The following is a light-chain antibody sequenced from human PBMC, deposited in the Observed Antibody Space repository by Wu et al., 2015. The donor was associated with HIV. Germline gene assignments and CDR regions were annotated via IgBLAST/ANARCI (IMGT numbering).Light chain of an antibody. J-gene: IGKJ5*01. Sequence: EIVMTQSPATLSVSPGERATLSCRANQSVSTFFGWYQQKPGQAPRLLIFDAVSRAIGIPGRFSSSGSGTDFTLTINSLEPEDAAVYYCQQRFTWPLTFGQGTRLEIK. CDR3: QQRFTWPLT. CDR2: DAV. CDR1: QSVSTF. V-gene: IGKV3-11*01.